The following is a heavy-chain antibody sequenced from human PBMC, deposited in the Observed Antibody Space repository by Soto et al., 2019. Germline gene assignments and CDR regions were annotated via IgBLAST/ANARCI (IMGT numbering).Heavy chain of an antibody. J-gene: IGHJ6*02. Sequence: QLVESGGGVVPPGASLRLSCAASGFTFSTFGMHLVRQTPGKGLEWVAVISYDGNNKVYADSVKGRFTISRDNFKNTVDLVMNNLKVDDTAVYYCAKDLQAYGDYDYYCYGLDVWGQGATVSVSS. D-gene: IGHD4-17*01. CDR3: AKDLQAYGDYDYYCYGLDV. V-gene: IGHV3-30*18. CDR1: GFTFSTFG. CDR2: ISYDGNNK.